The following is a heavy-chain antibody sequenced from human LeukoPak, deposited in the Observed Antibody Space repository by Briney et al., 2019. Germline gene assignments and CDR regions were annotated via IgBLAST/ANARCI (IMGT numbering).Heavy chain of an antibody. CDR3: ATTDVDYMEAFDI. CDR2: IYYSGST. V-gene: IGHV4-31*03. CDR1: GGSISSGGYY. Sequence: SQTLSLTCTVSGGSISSGGYYWSCVRQHPGKGLEWIGYIYYSGSTYYNPSLKSRVTISVDTSKNQFSLKLSSVTAADTAVYYCATTDVDYMEAFDIWGQGTMVTVSS. J-gene: IGHJ3*02. D-gene: IGHD4-11*01.